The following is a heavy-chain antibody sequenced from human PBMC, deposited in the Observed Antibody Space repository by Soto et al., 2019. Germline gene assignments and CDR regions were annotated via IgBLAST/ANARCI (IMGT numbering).Heavy chain of an antibody. D-gene: IGHD6-19*01. J-gene: IGHJ4*02. CDR3: ARGRGIAVAGRKAVVDY. CDR2: INHSGST. CDR1: GGSFSGYY. V-gene: IGHV4-34*01. Sequence: SETLSLTCAVYGGSFSGYYWSWIRQPPGKGLEWIGEINHSGSTNYNPSLKSRVTISVDTSKNQFSLKLSSVTAADTAVYYCARGRGIAVAGRKAVVDYWGQGTLVTVSS.